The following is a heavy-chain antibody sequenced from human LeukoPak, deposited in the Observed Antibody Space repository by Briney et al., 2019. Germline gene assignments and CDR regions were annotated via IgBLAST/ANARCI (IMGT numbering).Heavy chain of an antibody. CDR1: GGSISSSNW. CDR3: ARDAGYDILTGYPTGGAFDI. D-gene: IGHD3-9*01. Sequence: PSETLSLTCAVSGGSISSSNWWSWVRQPPGKGLEWIGEIYHSGSTNYNPSLKSRVTISVDKSKNQFSLKLSSVTAADTAVYYCARDAGYDILTGYPTGGAFDIWGQGTMVTVSS. J-gene: IGHJ3*02. CDR2: IYHSGST. V-gene: IGHV4-4*02.